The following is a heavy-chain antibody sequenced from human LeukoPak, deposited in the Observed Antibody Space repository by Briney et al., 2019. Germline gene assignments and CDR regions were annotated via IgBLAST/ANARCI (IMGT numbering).Heavy chain of an antibody. CDR3: ARSVSYYYGMDV. D-gene: IGHD3-16*01. V-gene: IGHV4-31*02. CDR2: IYYSGST. Sequence: LRLSCAVSGGSISNGDHYWSWIRQHPGKGLEWIGHIYYSGSTYYNPSLKSRVTISVDTSKKQFSLKLSSVTAADTAVYYCARSVSYYYGMDVWGQGTTVTVSS. CDR1: GGSISNGDHY. J-gene: IGHJ6*02.